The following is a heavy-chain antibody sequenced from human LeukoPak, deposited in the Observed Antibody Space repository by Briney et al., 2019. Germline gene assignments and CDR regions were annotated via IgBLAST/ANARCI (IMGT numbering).Heavy chain of an antibody. J-gene: IGHJ4*02. CDR3: AKDPRASSAYYYDRLGY. V-gene: IGHV3-23*01. CDR1: GFTFSSYW. D-gene: IGHD3-22*01. Sequence: PGGSLRLSCAASGFTFSSYWMSWVRQAPGKGLEWVSAISGSGGSTYYADSVKGRFTISRDNSKSTLNLQMNSLRVEDTAVYYCAKDPRASSAYYYDRLGYWGQGTLVTVSS. CDR2: ISGSGGST.